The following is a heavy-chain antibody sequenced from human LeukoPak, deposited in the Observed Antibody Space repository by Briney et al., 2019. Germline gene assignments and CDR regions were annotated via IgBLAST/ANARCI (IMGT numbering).Heavy chain of an antibody. CDR3: ARAGPIDY. CDR1: GFIVSSKY. V-gene: IGHV3-53*01. J-gene: IGHJ4*02. CDR2: IYSGGST. Sequence: PGGSLRLSCAASGFIVSSKYMSWVRQAPGKGLEWVSVIYSGGSTYYAASVEGRFTISRDNSKNTVYLQMNGLRVEDTAVYYCARAGPIDYWGQGTLVTVSS.